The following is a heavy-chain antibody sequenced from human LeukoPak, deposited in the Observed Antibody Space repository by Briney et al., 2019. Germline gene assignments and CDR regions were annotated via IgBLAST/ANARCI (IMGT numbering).Heavy chain of an antibody. D-gene: IGHD3-22*01. V-gene: IGHV4-4*07. Sequence: MSSETLSLTCTVSGGSISSYYWSWIRQPAGKGLEWIGRIYTSGSTNYNPSLKSRVTMSVDTSKNQISLKLSSVTAADTAVYYCAREIGDYYDSSGYRTYYFDYWGQGTLVTVSS. CDR2: IYTSGST. J-gene: IGHJ4*02. CDR3: AREIGDYYDSSGYRTYYFDY. CDR1: GGSISSYY.